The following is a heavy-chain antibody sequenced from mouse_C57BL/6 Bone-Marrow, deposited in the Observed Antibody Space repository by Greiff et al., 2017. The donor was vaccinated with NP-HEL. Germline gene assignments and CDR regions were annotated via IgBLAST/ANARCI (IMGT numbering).Heavy chain of an antibody. CDR2: IHPSDSDT. V-gene: IGHV1-74*01. D-gene: IGHD2-4*01. CDR3: AIEEGYYDYDWFAY. J-gene: IGHJ3*01. Sequence: QVQLKQPGAELVKPGASVKVSCKASGYTFTSYWMHWVKQRPGQGLEWIGRIHPSDSDTNYNQKFKGKATLTVDKSSSTAYMQLSSLTSEDSAVYYCAIEEGYYDYDWFAYWGQGTLVTVSA. CDR1: GYTFTSYW.